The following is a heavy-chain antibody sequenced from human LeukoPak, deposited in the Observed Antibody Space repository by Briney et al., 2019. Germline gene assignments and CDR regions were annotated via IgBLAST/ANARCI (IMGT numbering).Heavy chain of an antibody. V-gene: IGHV5-51*01. CDR2: IYPGDSGP. Sequence: GESLKISCKVSGYSFTSYCIGWVRQMPGKGLEWMGIIYPGDSGPTYSPSFQGQVTISADKSISTAYLQWSSLKASDTAMYYCARGGVMGYCSSTSCYKAAFDIWGQGTMVTVSS. J-gene: IGHJ3*02. D-gene: IGHD2-2*02. CDR3: ARGGVMGYCSSTSCYKAAFDI. CDR1: GYSFTSYC.